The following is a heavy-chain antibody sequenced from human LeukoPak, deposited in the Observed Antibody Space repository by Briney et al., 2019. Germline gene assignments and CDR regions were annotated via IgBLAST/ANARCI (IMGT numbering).Heavy chain of an antibody. CDR1: GYNFSNYC. Sequence: GESLKISCKGSGYNFSNYCLGLVRQMPGKGLEWMGIIYPGDSDTRYSPSFQGQVTISADKSISTAYLQWSSLKASDTAMYYCARRGYCSGGGYNSAFDIWYQGKRVTVSS. V-gene: IGHV5-51*01. J-gene: IGHJ3*02. CDR2: IYPGDSDT. CDR3: ARRGYCSGGGYNSAFDI. D-gene: IGHD2-15*01.